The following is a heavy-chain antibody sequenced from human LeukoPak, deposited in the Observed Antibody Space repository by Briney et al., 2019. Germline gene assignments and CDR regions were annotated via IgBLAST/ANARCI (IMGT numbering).Heavy chain of an antibody. Sequence: SETLSLTCAVYGGSFSGYYWSWIRQPPGKGLEWIGEIKHSGSTNYNPSLKSRVTISVDTSKNQFSLKLSSVTAADTAVYYCARGPRYYDILTGFHPYYYYGMDVWGQGTTVTVSS. V-gene: IGHV4-34*01. D-gene: IGHD3-9*01. CDR1: GGSFSGYY. CDR3: ARGPRYYDILTGFHPYYYYGMDV. CDR2: IKHSGST. J-gene: IGHJ6*02.